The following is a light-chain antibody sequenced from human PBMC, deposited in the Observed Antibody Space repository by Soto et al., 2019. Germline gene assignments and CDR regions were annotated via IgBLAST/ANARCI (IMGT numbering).Light chain of an antibody. V-gene: IGKV3-20*01. Sequence: EIVLTQSPGTLSLSPGERATLSCRASQSVSSTYLAWYQQKPGQAPRLIIYGASSRATGIPDRFSGSGSGTDFTLTISRLEPEDFAVYYCQKYSSLTSSPFGQGTNVEIK. CDR2: GAS. CDR3: QKYSSLTSSP. CDR1: QSVSSTY. J-gene: IGKJ1*01.